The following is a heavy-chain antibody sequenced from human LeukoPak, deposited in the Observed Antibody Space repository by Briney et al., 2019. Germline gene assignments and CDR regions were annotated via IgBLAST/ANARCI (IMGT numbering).Heavy chain of an antibody. CDR1: GYTFTAHY. CDR3: ARDSSGRH. J-gene: IGHJ4*02. V-gene: IGHV1-2*02. CDR2: INPNSGGT. Sequence: GASVKVSCKASGYTFTAHYIYWVRQAPGQGLEWMGWINPNSGGTNYAQKFQGRVTMTRDTSISTAYMELSRLRSDDTAVYYCARDSSGRHWGQGTLVTVSS.